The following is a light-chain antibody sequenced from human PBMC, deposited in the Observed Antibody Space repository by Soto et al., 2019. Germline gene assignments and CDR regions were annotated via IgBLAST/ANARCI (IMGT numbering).Light chain of an antibody. CDR3: QQSYTTPLI. CDR2: GAS. Sequence: DIQMTQSPSSLSASVGDRVTITCRASQTIYNYLNWYQHKPGQAPKLLIFGASSLQTGVPSRFSGSGSGTDFTLTISSLQPEDFATYFCQQSYTTPLIFGGGTKVDI. J-gene: IGKJ4*01. CDR1: QTIYNY. V-gene: IGKV1-39*01.